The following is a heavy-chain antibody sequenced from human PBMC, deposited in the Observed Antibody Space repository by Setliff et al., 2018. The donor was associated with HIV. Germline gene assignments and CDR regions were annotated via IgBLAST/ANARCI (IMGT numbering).Heavy chain of an antibody. J-gene: IGHJ4*02. CDR2: IIPMYGVA. V-gene: IGHV1-69*05. CDR1: GGTFSSYV. Sequence: ASVKVSCKASGGTFSSYVISWVRQAPGQGPEWMGGIIPMYGVANYAQKFQGRVTITTDESTSTAYMELRNLRSDDTALYFCAREHSTTWPYFDFWGQGTLVTVSS. CDR3: AREHSTTWPYFDF. D-gene: IGHD6-13*01.